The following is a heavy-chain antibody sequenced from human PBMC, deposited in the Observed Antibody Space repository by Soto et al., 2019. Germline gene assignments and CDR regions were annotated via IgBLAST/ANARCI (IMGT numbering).Heavy chain of an antibody. CDR2: INAGNGST. J-gene: IGHJ6*02. D-gene: IGHD3-22*01. CDR1: GYTFTSYA. V-gene: IGHV1-3*01. CDR3: AIGAYYYDSSGYYPYYYYYGMDV. Sequence: ASVKVSCKASGYTFTSYAMHWVRQAPGQRLEWMEWINAGNGSTKYSQKFQGRVTITRDTSASTAYMELSSLRSEDTAVYYCAIGAYYYDSSGYYPYYYYYGMDVWGQGTTVTVSS.